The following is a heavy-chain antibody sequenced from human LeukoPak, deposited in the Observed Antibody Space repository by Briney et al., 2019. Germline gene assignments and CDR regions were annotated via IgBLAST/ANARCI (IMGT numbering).Heavy chain of an antibody. CDR1: GGTFTSYA. CDR2: IIPISGTT. D-gene: IGHD1-26*01. V-gene: IGHV1-69*13. CDR3: ARKLRLGGNWFDP. Sequence: SVKVSCKTSGGTFTSYAITWVRQAPGQGLEWMGKIIPISGTTNYAQKFQGRVTFTAGESTSTAYMELSSLRSEDTALYYCARKLRLGGNWFDPWGQGTLVTVSS. J-gene: IGHJ5*02.